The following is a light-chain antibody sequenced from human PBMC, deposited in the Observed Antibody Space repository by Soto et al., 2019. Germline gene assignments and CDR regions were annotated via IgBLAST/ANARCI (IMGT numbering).Light chain of an antibody. CDR1: NSDVGAYNY. CDR3: TSFTTSSTDV. CDR2: GVN. Sequence: QSALTQPASVSGSPGQSVTISCSGTNSDVGAYNYVSWYQQYPGKAPKLMIYGVNNRPPGVSNRFSGSKSGNTASLTISGLQAEDEADYYCTSFTTSSTDVVGAGTKLTVL. J-gene: IGLJ1*01. V-gene: IGLV2-14*01.